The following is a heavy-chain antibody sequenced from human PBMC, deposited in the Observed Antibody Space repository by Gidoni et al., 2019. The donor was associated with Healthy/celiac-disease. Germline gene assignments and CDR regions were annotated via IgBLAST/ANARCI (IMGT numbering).Heavy chain of an antibody. CDR1: NGHISSGSYY. J-gene: IGHJ4*02. Sequence: QVQLQESGPGLVKPSQTLSLTCTVSNGHISSGSYYWSWIRQPAGKGLEWIGRIYTSGSTNYNPSLKSRVTISVDTSKNQFSLKLSSVTAADTAVYYCARERLAAAGYYFDYWGQGTLVTVSS. V-gene: IGHV4-61*02. CDR3: ARERLAAAGYYFDY. CDR2: IYTSGST. D-gene: IGHD6-13*01.